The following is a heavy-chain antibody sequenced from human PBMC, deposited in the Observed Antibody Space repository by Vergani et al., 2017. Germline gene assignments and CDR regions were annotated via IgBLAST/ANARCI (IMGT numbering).Heavy chain of an antibody. V-gene: IGHV4-59*01. CDR1: GGSISSYY. Sequence: QVQLQESGPGLVKPSETLSLTCTVSGGSISSYYWSWIRQPPGKGLEWLGYIYYSGSTNYNPSLKSRVNISVDTSKNQFSLKLSTVTAADTAVYYCARETLYCSGGSCYSGGVLVRAFDIWGQGTMVTVSS. CDR3: ARETLYCSGGSCYSGGVLVRAFDI. D-gene: IGHD2-15*01. J-gene: IGHJ3*02. CDR2: IYYSGST.